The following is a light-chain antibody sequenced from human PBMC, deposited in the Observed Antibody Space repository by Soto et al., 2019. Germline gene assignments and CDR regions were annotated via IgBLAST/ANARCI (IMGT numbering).Light chain of an antibody. V-gene: IGLV6-57*02. CDR2: EDD. CDR3: QSYDSSNHVV. Sequence: NFMLTQPHSVSESPGKTITISCTVSSGSIASNYVQWYQQRPGSAPTTVIYEDDQRPSGVPDRFSASIDSSSNSASLIIYGLKTEDEADYYCQSYDSSNHVVFGGGTKLTVL. J-gene: IGLJ2*01. CDR1: SGSIASNY.